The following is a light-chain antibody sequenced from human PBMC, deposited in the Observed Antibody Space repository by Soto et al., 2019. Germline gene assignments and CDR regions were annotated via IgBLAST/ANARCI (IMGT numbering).Light chain of an antibody. J-gene: IGLJ2*01. V-gene: IGLV2-14*03. CDR3: SSSTTSSTV. CDR2: DVS. CDR1: SGDVDAYNY. Sequence: QPASVSGSPGQSIAISCTGTSGDVDAYNYVSWYQHHPGKAPKLMIYDVSNRPSGVSDRFSGSKSGNTASLTISGLQAEDEADYYCSSSTTSSTVFGGGTKLTVL.